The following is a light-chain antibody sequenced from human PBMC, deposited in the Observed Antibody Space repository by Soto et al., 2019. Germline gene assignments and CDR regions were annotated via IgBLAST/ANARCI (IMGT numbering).Light chain of an antibody. V-gene: IGKV3-20*01. Sequence: DIVLTQSPGTLSLSPGERATLSCRASQSVSSSYLGWYKQKPGQAPRLLIYAATSRATGIPDRFSGSESATVFTLPIRSLETEDFAVYYCQHYGSPPNIFARGPRLEI. J-gene: IGKJ2*01. CDR2: AAT. CDR3: QHYGSPPNI. CDR1: QSVSSSY.